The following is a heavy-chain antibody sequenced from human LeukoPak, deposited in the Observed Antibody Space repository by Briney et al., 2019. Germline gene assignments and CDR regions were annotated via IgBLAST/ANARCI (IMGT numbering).Heavy chain of an antibody. J-gene: IGHJ4*02. CDR3: AKDLQKGPVESFDY. CDR2: ISTSGRNT. D-gene: IGHD2-15*01. Sequence: TGGSLRLSCAASGFTFNSYAMSWVRQAPGKGLEWVSAISTSGRNTYYADSVKGRFTISRDNSKNTVYLQMNSLRAEDTAVYYCAKDLQKGPVESFDYWGQGTLVTVSS. V-gene: IGHV3-23*01. CDR1: GFTFNSYA.